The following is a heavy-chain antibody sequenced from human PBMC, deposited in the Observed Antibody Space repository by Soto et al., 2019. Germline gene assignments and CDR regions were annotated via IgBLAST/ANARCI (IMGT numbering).Heavy chain of an antibody. CDR1: GGSISSYY. V-gene: IGHV4-59*01. CDR2: IYYSGST. CDR3: ARQGKRWDYGMDV. Sequence: SETLSLTCTVSGGSISSYYWSWIRQPPGKGLEWIGYIYYSGSTNYNPSLKSRVTISVDTSKNQFSLKLSSVTAADTAVYYCARQGKRWDYGMDVWGQGTTVTVSS. J-gene: IGHJ6*02.